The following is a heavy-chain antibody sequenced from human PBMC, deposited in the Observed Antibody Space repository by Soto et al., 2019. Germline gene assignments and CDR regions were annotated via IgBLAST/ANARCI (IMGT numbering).Heavy chain of an antibody. J-gene: IGHJ4*02. CDR1: GGTFSSYA. D-gene: IGHD3-3*01. V-gene: IGHV1-69*01. CDR3: ARVPRGYYRYFDY. CDR2: IIPIFGTA. Sequence: QVQLVQSGAAVKKPGSSVKVSCKASGGTFSSYAISWVRQAPGQGLAWMGGIIPIFGTANYAQKFQGRVTITESDSTSTADMELRSMRSEETAVYYCARVPRGYYRYFDYWGQGTLVTVSS.